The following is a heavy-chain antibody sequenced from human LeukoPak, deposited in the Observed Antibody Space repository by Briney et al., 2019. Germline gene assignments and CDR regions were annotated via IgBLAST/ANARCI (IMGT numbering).Heavy chain of an antibody. CDR3: VRDCSTPCSIFSDY. V-gene: IGHV1-18*01. J-gene: IGHJ4*02. CDR1: GYTFISFG. CDR2: ISGYNGST. Sequence: ASVKVSSKASGYTFISFGFSWVRQAPGQGLEWMGWISGYNGSTKYAQNLQGRVTMTTDTSTSTAYMELRSLRSDDTAIYYCVRDCSTPCSIFSDYWGQGTLVTVSS. D-gene: IGHD2-2*01.